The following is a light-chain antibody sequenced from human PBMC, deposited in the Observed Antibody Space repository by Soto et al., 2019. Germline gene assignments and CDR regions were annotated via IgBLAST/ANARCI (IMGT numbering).Light chain of an antibody. J-gene: IGKJ2*01. CDR3: QQSYSSPYT. V-gene: IGKV1-39*01. CDR1: QNIDKF. Sequence: DIPMTQSPASLSASVRDRVTISCRASQNIDKFLNWYQQKPGKAPNLLINVASSLQSGVPSRFSGSGSGTHFTLTISNLQPEDFATYYCQQSYSSPYTFGQGTKLEI. CDR2: VAS.